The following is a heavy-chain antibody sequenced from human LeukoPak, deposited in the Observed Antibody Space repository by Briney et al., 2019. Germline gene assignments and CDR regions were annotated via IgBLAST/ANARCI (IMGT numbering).Heavy chain of an antibody. CDR2: INHSGST. CDR3: ARDYGDYGGAFDI. D-gene: IGHD4-17*01. Sequence: SETLSLTCAVYGGSFSGYYWSWIRQPPGKGLEWIGEINHSGSTNYNPSLKSRVTISVDKSKNQFSLKLSSVTAADTAVYYCARDYGDYGGAFDIWGQGTMVTVSS. V-gene: IGHV4-34*01. J-gene: IGHJ3*02. CDR1: GGSFSGYY.